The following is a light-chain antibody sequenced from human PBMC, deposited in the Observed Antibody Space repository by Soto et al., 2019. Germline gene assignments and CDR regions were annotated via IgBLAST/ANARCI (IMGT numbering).Light chain of an antibody. CDR3: QQYGSSPQVT. CDR1: QSVSSSY. V-gene: IGKV3-20*01. J-gene: IGKJ4*01. Sequence: EIVLTQSPGTLSLSPGERATLSCRASQSVSSSYLAWYQQKPGQAPRLLIYGASRRATGIPDRFSGSGSGTDFTLTISRVEHEDFAVYYCQQYGSSPQVTFGGGTKVEIK. CDR2: GAS.